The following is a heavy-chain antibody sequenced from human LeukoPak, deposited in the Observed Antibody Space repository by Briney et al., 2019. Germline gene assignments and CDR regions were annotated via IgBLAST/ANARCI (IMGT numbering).Heavy chain of an antibody. D-gene: IGHD3-22*01. CDR2: ISAYNGNT. CDR3: ARGGVYYDSSGYRHPIDY. V-gene: IGHV1-18*01. CDR1: GYTFTSYG. Sequence: ASVKVSCKASGYTFTSYGISWVRQAPGQGLEWMGWISAYNGNTNYAQKLQGRVTMTTDTSTSTAYMELRSLRSDDTAVYYCARGGVYYDSSGYRHPIDYWGQGTLVTVSS. J-gene: IGHJ4*02.